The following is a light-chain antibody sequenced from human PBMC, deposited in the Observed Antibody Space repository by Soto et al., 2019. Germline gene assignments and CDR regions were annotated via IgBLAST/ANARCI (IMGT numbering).Light chain of an antibody. J-gene: IGKJ4*01. CDR3: QQYGSSPLT. Sequence: EIVLTQSPGTLSLSPGERATLSCRASPSVSSNYLAWYQQKPGQAPRLLIYGASSRATGIPDRFSGSGSGTDFTLTISRLEPEDCAVYSCQQYGSSPLTFGGGPKVDIQ. CDR1: PSVSSNY. CDR2: GAS. V-gene: IGKV3-20*01.